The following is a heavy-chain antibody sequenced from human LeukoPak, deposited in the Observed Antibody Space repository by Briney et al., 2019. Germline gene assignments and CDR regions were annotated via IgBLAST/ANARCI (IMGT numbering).Heavy chain of an antibody. Sequence: GASVKVSCKASGYTFTSYGISWVRQAPGQGLEWMGWISAYNGNTNYAQKLQGRVTITADKSTSTAYMELSSLRSEDTAVYYCARDDSYYDFWSGYYHDYWGQGTLVTVSS. CDR3: ARDDSYYDFWSGYYHDY. D-gene: IGHD3-3*01. CDR1: GYTFTSYG. J-gene: IGHJ4*02. CDR2: ISAYNGNT. V-gene: IGHV1-18*01.